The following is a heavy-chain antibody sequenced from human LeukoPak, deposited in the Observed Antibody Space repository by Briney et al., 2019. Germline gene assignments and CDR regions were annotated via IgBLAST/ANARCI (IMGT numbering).Heavy chain of an antibody. Sequence: SETLSLTCTVSGGSMGPYYWGWIRQPPGKGLEWTGYIYYSGSTNYNPSLKSRVTISVDTSKNQFSLKLSSVTAADTAIYYCARAVSGRFDYWGQGTLVTVSS. CDR3: ARAVSGRFDY. CDR1: GGSMGPYY. CDR2: IYYSGST. J-gene: IGHJ4*02. D-gene: IGHD6-19*01. V-gene: IGHV4-59*08.